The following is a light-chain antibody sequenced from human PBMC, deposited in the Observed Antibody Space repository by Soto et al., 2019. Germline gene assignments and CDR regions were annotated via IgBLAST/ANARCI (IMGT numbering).Light chain of an antibody. CDR3: QQSYSRPLT. J-gene: IGKJ3*01. Sequence: DIQLTQSPSSLSASVGDRVTITCRASQSMSDSLNWYQQKSGKAPKLLIYSASSLERGVPSRFSGSGSGTDFTLTINSLQPEDFATYYCQQSYSRPLTFGPGTKVDIK. V-gene: IGKV1-39*01. CDR2: SAS. CDR1: QSMSDS.